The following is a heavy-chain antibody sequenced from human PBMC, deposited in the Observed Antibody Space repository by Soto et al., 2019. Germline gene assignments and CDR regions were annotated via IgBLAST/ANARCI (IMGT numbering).Heavy chain of an antibody. CDR3: ARDNYYDSSGYYPREYYFDY. CDR2: IYYSGST. J-gene: IGHJ4*02. Sequence: SETLSLTCTVSGGSISSGGYYWSWIRQHPGKGLEWIGYIYYSGSTYYNPSLKSRVTISVDTSKNQFSLKLSSVTAADTAVYYCARDNYYDSSGYYPREYYFDYWGQGTLVTVSS. CDR1: GGSISSGGYY. V-gene: IGHV4-31*03. D-gene: IGHD3-22*01.